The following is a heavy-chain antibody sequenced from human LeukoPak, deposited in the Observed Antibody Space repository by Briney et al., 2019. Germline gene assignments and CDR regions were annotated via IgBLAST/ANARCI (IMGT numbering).Heavy chain of an antibody. V-gene: IGHV3-9*03. CDR3: ARGNSGSYSQDWFDP. D-gene: IGHD1-26*01. CDR1: GFTFDDYA. CDR2: ISWNSGTI. Sequence: PGGSLRLSCAASGFTFDDYAMHRVRQAPGKGLEWVSGISWNSGTIGYADSVKGRFTISRDNAKNSLYLQMNSLKIEDMALYYCARGNSGSYSQDWFDPWGQGAMVTVSS. J-gene: IGHJ5*02.